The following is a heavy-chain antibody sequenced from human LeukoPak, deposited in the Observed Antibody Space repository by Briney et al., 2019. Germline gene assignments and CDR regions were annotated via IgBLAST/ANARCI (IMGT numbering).Heavy chain of an antibody. J-gene: IGHJ4*02. D-gene: IGHD3-3*01. Sequence: GGSLRLSCEFYGIIFSTYAMNWVRQAPGKGQEWISYISGSSSGSTSIIHYADSVKGRFTISRDNAKNSLHLQMDSLSAEDTAVYYCARDFWSGYYTEDWGQGALVIVSS. CDR3: ARDFWSGYYTED. CDR1: GIIFSTYA. CDR2: ISGSSSGSTSII. V-gene: IGHV3-48*04.